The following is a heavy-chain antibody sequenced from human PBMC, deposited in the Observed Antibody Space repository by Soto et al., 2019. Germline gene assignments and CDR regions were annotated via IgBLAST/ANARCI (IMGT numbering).Heavy chain of an antibody. V-gene: IGHV1-18*01. D-gene: IGHD3-3*01. CDR2: ISAYNGNT. CDR3: ARADDKYYDFRSGKKSGAFYI. CDR1: GYTFTSYG. Sequence: GASVKVSCKASGYTFTSYGISWVRQAPGQGLEWMGWISAYNGNTNYAQKLQGRVTMTTGTSTSTAYMELRSLRSDDTAVYYCARADDKYYDFRSGKKSGAFYIWGQGTMVTVSS. J-gene: IGHJ3*02.